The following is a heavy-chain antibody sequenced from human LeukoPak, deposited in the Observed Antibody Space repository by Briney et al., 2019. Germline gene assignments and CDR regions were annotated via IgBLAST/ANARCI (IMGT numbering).Heavy chain of an antibody. CDR3: ARSLGYCSGGSCYPNWFDP. CDR2: TYYRSKWYN. J-gene: IGHJ5*02. Sequence: SQTLSLTCAISGDSVSSNSAAWNWIRQSPSRGLEWLGRTYYRSKWYNDYAVSVKSRITINPDTSNNQFSLQLNSVTPEDTAVYYCARSLGYCSGGSCYPNWFDPWGQGTLVTVSS. D-gene: IGHD2-15*01. CDR1: GDSVSSNSAA. V-gene: IGHV6-1*01.